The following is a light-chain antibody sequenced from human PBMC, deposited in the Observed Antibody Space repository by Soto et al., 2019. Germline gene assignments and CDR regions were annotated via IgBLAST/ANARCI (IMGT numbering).Light chain of an antibody. CDR2: DNS. Sequence: SYELTQPPSVSVAPGQTATISCGENNIDSRTVHWYQQKPGQAPLLVVYDNSFRPSGIPNRFSGSNSENTATLTISRVEAGDEADYYCQVWDNVDDHIYVFGTGTKVTVL. J-gene: IGLJ1*01. V-gene: IGLV3-21*02. CDR3: QVWDNVDDHIYV. CDR1: NIDSRT.